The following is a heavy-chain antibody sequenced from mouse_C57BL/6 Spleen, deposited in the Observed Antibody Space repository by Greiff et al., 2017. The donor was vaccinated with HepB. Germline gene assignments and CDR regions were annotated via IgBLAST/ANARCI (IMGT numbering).Heavy chain of an antibody. V-gene: IGHV5-4*01. CDR3: ARERGYYFDY. J-gene: IGHJ2*01. Sequence: EVQGVESGGGLVKPGGSLKLSCAASGFTFSSYAMSWVRQTPEKRLEWVATISDGGSYTYYPDNVKGRFTISRDNAKNNLYLQMSHLKSEDTAMYYCARERGYYFDYWGQGTTLTVSS. CDR1: GFTFSSYA. CDR2: ISDGGSYT.